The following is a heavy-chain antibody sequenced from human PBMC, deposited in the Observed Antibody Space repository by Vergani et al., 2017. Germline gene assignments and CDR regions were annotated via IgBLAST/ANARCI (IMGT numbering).Heavy chain of an antibody. CDR3: AREGGPHSI. CDR2: INTNNGDP. V-gene: IGHV7-4-1*02. CDR1: GYTFNTYA. D-gene: IGHD2-21*01. J-gene: IGHJ4*03. Sequence: QVLVVQSGSEFKKPGASVKVSCKTSGYTFNTYAICCVRQAPGQGLEWMGWINTNNGDPTYDQDFTGRFIFSLDTSASTAYLEINNLKPEDTAFYYCAREGGPHSIWGQGTLVTVSS.